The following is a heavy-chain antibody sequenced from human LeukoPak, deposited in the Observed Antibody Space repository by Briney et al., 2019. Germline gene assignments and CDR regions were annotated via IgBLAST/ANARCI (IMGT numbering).Heavy chain of an antibody. CDR1: GFTFNNYA. D-gene: IGHD4-23*01. V-gene: IGHV3-23*01. J-gene: IGHJ4*02. CDR2: ISGGGGGT. Sequence: GGSLRLSCAASGFTFNNYAMTWVRQAPGKGLEWVSGISGGGGGTYYADSVEGRFTISRDNSKNTLYLQMNSLRAEDTAVYYCAKHRYQGGYGGFYDYWGQGTLVTVSS. CDR3: AKHRYQGGYGGFYDY.